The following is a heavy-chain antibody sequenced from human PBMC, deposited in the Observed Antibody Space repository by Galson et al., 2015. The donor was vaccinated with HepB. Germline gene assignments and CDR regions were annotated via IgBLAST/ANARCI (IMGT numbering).Heavy chain of an antibody. CDR3: ARVKFAYGGASFDY. V-gene: IGHV4-59*01. CDR1: GGSINSYY. Sequence: ETLSLTCTVSGGSINSYYWSWVRQPPGKGLDWIGYIYYSGSTNYNPSLESRVTISVDTSKNQFSLKLRSVTAADTAIYYCARVKFAYGGASFDYWGQGTLVTVSS. CDR2: IYYSGST. J-gene: IGHJ4*02. D-gene: IGHD4-23*01.